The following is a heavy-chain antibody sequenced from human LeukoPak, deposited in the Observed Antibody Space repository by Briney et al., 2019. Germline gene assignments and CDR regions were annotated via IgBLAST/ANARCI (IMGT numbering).Heavy chain of an antibody. J-gene: IGHJ3*02. CDR1: GFTFSSNY. Sequence: GGSLRLSCVASGFTFSSNYMTWVRQAPGKGLEWVSVIYSGGSTYYADSVKGRFTISRENSKSTLYVQMNSLRVEDTAVYYCAMSSGWIDAFDIWGQGTMVTVSS. D-gene: IGHD6-19*01. CDR3: AMSSGWIDAFDI. V-gene: IGHV3-66*02. CDR2: IYSGGST.